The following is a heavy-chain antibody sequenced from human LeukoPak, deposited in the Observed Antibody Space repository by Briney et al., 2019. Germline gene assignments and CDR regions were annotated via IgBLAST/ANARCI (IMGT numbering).Heavy chain of an antibody. V-gene: IGHV1-2*06. D-gene: IGHD3-22*01. CDR1: GYTFTGYY. CDR3: ARDESYYDSSGYRE. Sequence: ASVKVSXKASGYTFTGYYMHWVRQAPGQGLEWMGRINPNSGGTNYAQKFQGRVTMTRDTSISTAYMELSRLRSDDTAVYYCARDESYYDSSGYREWGQGTLVTVSS. J-gene: IGHJ4*02. CDR2: INPNSGGT.